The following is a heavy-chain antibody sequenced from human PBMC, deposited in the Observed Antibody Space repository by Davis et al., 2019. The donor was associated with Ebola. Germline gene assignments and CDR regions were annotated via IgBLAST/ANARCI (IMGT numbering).Heavy chain of an antibody. CDR3: ARGGVGGQYQLLRYYYGMDV. Sequence: ASVKVSCKGSGYSFTSYWIGWVRQAPGQRLEWMGWINAGNGNTKYSQKFQGRVTITRDTSASTAYMELSSLRSEDTAVYYCARGGVGGQYQLLRYYYGMDVWGQGTMVTVSS. CDR2: INAGNGNT. J-gene: IGHJ6*02. CDR1: GYSFTSYW. D-gene: IGHD2-2*01. V-gene: IGHV1-3*01.